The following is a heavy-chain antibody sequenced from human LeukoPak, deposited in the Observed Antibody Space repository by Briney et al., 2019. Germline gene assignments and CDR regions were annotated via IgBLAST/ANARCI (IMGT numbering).Heavy chain of an antibody. CDR1: GGSISPYY. CDR3: ARGGFRACDY. J-gene: IGHJ4*02. Sequence: SETLSLTCNVSGGSISPYYWSWIRQSPGKGLELIRYIYYSSYTNYNPSLKSRVTLSLDTSKNQFSLKLSSVTAADTAMYYCARGGFRACDYWGQGTLVTVSS. D-gene: IGHD3-16*01. CDR2: IYYSSYT. V-gene: IGHV4-59*08.